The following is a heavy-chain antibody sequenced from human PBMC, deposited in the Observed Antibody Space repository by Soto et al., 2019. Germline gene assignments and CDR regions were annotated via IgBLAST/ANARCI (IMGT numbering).Heavy chain of an antibody. CDR1: GYTFTSYA. J-gene: IGHJ6*02. CDR3: ARDSAVTTRGGMDV. V-gene: IGHV1-3*01. Sequence: GASVKVSCKASGYTFTSYAMHWVRQAPGQRLEWMGWINAGNGNTKYSQKFQGRVTITRDTSASTAYMELSSLRSEDTAVYYCARDSAVTTRGGMDVWGQGTTVTVSS. CDR2: INAGNGNT. D-gene: IGHD4-4*01.